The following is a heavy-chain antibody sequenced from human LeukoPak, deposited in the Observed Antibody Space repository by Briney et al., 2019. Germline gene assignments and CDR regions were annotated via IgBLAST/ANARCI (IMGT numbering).Heavy chain of an antibody. CDR2: ISYDGSNK. CDR3: AKDDYGPTDY. D-gene: IGHD4-17*01. Sequence: QPGGSLRLSCAASGFTFSSYAMHWVRQAPGKGLEWVAVISYDGSNKYYADSVKGRFTISRDNSKNTLYLQMNSLRAEDTAVYYCAKDDYGPTDYWGQGTLVTVSS. V-gene: IGHV3-30-3*01. J-gene: IGHJ4*02. CDR1: GFTFSSYA.